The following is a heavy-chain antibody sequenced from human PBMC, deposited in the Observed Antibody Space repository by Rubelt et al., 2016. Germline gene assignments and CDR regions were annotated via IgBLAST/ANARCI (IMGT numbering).Heavy chain of an antibody. J-gene: IGHJ3*02. CDR1: GGSISSSSYY. D-gene: IGHD1-1*01. V-gene: IGHV4-39*07. Sequence: QLQLQESGPGLVKPSETLSLTCTVSGGSISSSSYYWGWIRQPPGKGLEWIGSIYYSGSTYHNPSLRGRVTISVDTSKNQFALKLSAVTAADTAVYYCARVTTGTTGTDLYDAFDIWGQGTMVTVSS. CDR2: IYYSGST. CDR3: ARVTTGTTGTDLYDAFDI.